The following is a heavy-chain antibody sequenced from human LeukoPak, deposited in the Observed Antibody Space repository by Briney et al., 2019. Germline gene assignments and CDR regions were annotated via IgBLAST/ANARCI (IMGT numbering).Heavy chain of an antibody. Sequence: GGSLRLSCAASGFTFSSYSMNWVRQAPGKGLEWVSSISSGSSYIYYADSVKGRFTISRDNAKNSLYLQMNSLRAEDTAVYYCARDWCSSTSCYNFDYWGQGTLVTVSS. D-gene: IGHD2-2*02. CDR3: ARDWCSSTSCYNFDY. CDR2: ISSGSSYI. V-gene: IGHV3-21*01. J-gene: IGHJ4*02. CDR1: GFTFSSYS.